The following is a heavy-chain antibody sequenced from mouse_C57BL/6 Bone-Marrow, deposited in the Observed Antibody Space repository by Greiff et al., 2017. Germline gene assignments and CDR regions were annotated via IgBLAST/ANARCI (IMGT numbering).Heavy chain of an antibody. Sequence: QVQRQQPGTELVKPGASVKLSCKASGYTFTSYWMHWVKQRPGQGLEWIGNINPSNGGTNYNEKFKSKATLTVDKSSSTAYMQLSSLTSEDSAVYYCAREGAHYYAMDYWGQGTSVTVSS. V-gene: IGHV1-53*01. CDR3: AREGAHYYAMDY. J-gene: IGHJ4*01. CDR2: INPSNGGT. CDR1: GYTFTSYW.